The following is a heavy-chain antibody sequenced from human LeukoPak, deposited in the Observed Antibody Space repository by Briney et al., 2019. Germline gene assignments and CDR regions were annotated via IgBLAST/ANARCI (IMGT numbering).Heavy chain of an antibody. V-gene: IGHV3-23*01. CDR2: ISGSGGST. J-gene: IGHJ5*02. Sequence: PGGSLGLSCAASGFTFSSYAMSWVRQAPGKGLEWVSAISGSGGSTYYADSVKGRFTISRDNSKNTLYLQMNSLRAEDTAVYYCARSDSSGYYPNWFDPWGQGTLVTVSS. CDR1: GFTFSSYA. CDR3: ARSDSSGYYPNWFDP. D-gene: IGHD3-22*01.